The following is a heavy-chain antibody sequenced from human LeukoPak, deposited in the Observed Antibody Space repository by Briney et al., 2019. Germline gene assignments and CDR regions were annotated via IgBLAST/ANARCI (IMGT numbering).Heavy chain of an antibody. CDR1: GSSISSYY. D-gene: IGHD3-22*01. Sequence: SETLSLTCTVSGSSISSYYWSWIRQPPGKGLEWIGYIYYSGSTNYNPSPKSRVTISVDTSKNQFSLKLSSVTAADTAVYYCARQYYYDSSGYLDYWGQGTLVTVSS. J-gene: IGHJ4*02. CDR2: IYYSGST. CDR3: ARQYYYDSSGYLDY. V-gene: IGHV4-59*08.